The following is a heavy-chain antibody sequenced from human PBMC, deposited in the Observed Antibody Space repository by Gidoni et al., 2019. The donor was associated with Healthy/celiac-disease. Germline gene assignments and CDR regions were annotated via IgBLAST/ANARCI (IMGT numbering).Heavy chain of an antibody. D-gene: IGHD3-3*01. Sequence: EVQLVESGGGLVQPGGSLRLSCAASGFTCSSYSMNWVRQAPGKGLEWVSYISSSSSTIYYADSVKGRFTISRDNAKNSLYLQMNSLRAEDTAVYYCARGIDDFWSGYSDWGQGTLVTVSS. CDR2: ISSSSSTI. V-gene: IGHV3-48*01. CDR1: GFTCSSYS. J-gene: IGHJ4*02. CDR3: ARGIDDFWSGYSD.